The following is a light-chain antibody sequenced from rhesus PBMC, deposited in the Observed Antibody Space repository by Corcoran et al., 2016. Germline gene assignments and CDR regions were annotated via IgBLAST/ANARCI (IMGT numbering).Light chain of an antibody. CDR2: EAS. CDR1: QSLSSW. V-gene: IGKV1-22*01. Sequence: DIQMTQSPSSLSASVGDTVTITCRASQSLSSWLAWYQQKPRKAPKLLIHEASPLQSGVPSRFSGEGAGTDLTLTISSLQSVDFATYYCQQYNSSPWTIGQGTRVEIK. J-gene: IGKJ1*01. CDR3: QQYNSSPWT.